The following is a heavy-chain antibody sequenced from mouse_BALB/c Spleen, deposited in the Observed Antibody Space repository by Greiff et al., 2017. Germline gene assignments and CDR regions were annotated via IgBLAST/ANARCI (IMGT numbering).Heavy chain of an antibody. CDR3: ARSYDDDYAMDY. Sequence: DVPLVASGGGLVQPGGSRKLSCAASGFTFSSFGMPWVRQAPEKGLEWVAYISSGSSTIYYADTVKGRFTISRDNPKNTLFLQMTSLRSEDTAMYYCARSYDDDYAMDYWGQGTSVTVSS. V-gene: IGHV5-17*02. J-gene: IGHJ4*01. CDR1: GFTFSSFG. CDR2: ISSGSSTI. D-gene: IGHD2-4*01.